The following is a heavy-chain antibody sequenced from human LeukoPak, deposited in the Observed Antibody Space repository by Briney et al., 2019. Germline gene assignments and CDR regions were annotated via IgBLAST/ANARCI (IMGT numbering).Heavy chain of an antibody. J-gene: IGHJ4*02. V-gene: IGHV3-74*01. CDR2: INSDESIT. CDR1: GFTFSSSW. Sequence: GGSLRLSCAASGFTFSSSWMYWVRQAPGKGLVWVSRINSDESITTYADSVKGRFTVSRDNAKNTLHLQVNSLRAEDTAVYYCARGLVPGFLDYWGQGTPVTVSP. CDR3: ARGLVPGFLDY. D-gene: IGHD4-11*01.